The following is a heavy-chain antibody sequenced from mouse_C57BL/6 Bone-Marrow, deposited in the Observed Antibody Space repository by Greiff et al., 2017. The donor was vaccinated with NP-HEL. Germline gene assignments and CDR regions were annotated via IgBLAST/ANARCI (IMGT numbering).Heavy chain of an antibody. CDR3: AKIYDGYYVGFAY. D-gene: IGHD2-3*01. CDR2: IWSGGST. J-gene: IGHJ3*01. Sequence: VQLQQSGPGLVQPSQSLSITCTVSGFSLTSYGVHWVRQPPGKGLEWLGVIWSGGSTDYNAAFISRLSISKDNSKSQVFFKMNSLQADDTAIYYCAKIYDGYYVGFAYWGQGTLVTVSA. CDR1: GFSLTSYG. V-gene: IGHV2-4*01.